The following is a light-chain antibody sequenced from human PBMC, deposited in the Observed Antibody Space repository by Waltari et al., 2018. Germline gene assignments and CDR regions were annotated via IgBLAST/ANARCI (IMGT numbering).Light chain of an antibody. CDR2: DAA. CDR1: QSIGSNY. J-gene: IGKJ1*01. Sequence: DIVLTQSPGTLSLSPGERATLSCRASQSIGSNYLAWYQQKPGQAPRFLIYDAATRVTDIPDRFSGSGSGTDFTLTISRLEPEDFAVYYCQQYGSSPTFGQGTKVEIK. V-gene: IGKV3-20*01. CDR3: QQYGSSPT.